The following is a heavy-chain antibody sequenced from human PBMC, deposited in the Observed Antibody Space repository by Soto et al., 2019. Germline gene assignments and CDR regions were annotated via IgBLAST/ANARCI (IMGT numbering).Heavy chain of an antibody. CDR2: IYHSGST. CDR3: ARTGFGRYSKQRGAFDI. CDR1: SGSISSSNW. Sequence: QVQLQESGPGLVKPSGTLSLTCAVSSGSISSSNWWSWVRQPPGKGLEWIGEIYHSGSTNYNPSLKSRVTISVDKSKNQFSLKLSSVTAADTAVYYCARTGFGRYSKQRGAFDIWGQGTMVTVSS. D-gene: IGHD6-13*01. J-gene: IGHJ3*02. V-gene: IGHV4-4*02.